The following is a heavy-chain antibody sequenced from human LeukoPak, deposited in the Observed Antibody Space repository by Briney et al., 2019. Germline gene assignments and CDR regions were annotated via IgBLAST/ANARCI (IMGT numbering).Heavy chain of an antibody. D-gene: IGHD2-15*01. CDR1: GGTFSSYA. CDR3: AREGSFLGYCSGGRCSNWFDP. Sequence: SVKVSCRASGGTFSSYAISWVRQAPGQGLEWMGRIIPIFGAPNYAQKFQGRVTITTDESTRTAYMELSSLRSEETAVYYCAREGSFLGYCSGGRCSNWFDPWGQGTLVTVSS. V-gene: IGHV1-69*05. CDR2: IIPIFGAP. J-gene: IGHJ5*02.